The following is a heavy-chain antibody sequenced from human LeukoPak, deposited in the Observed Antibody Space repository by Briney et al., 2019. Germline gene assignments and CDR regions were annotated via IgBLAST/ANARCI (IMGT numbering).Heavy chain of an antibody. CDR2: ISGSGGST. Sequence: GGSLRLSCAASGFTFSSYAMGWVRQAPGKGLEWVSAISGSGGSTYYADSVKGRFTISRDNSKNTLYLQMNSLRAEDTAVYYCAKTRYYYGSGSAFDYWGQGTLVTVSS. CDR1: GFTFSSYA. D-gene: IGHD3-10*01. V-gene: IGHV3-23*01. J-gene: IGHJ4*02. CDR3: AKTRYYYGSGSAFDY.